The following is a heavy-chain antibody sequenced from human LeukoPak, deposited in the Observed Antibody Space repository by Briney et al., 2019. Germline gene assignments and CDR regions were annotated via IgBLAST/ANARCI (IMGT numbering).Heavy chain of an antibody. Sequence: PGGSLRLSCAASGFTFSSYAMHWVRQAPGKGLEWVAVISYDGSNKYYADSVKGRFTISRDNSKNTLYLQMYSLRAEDTAVYYCAREESDTIFGVVIKYYGMDVWGQGTTVTVSS. J-gene: IGHJ6*02. D-gene: IGHD3-3*01. CDR2: ISYDGSNK. CDR3: AREESDTIFGVVIKYYGMDV. CDR1: GFTFSSYA. V-gene: IGHV3-30-3*01.